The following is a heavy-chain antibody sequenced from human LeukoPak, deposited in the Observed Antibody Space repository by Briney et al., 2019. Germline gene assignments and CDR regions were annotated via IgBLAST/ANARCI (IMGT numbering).Heavy chain of an antibody. CDR2: INPSGGST. CDR3: ARECGQYYFDY. V-gene: IGHV1-46*01. D-gene: IGHD1-26*01. J-gene: IGHJ4*02. Sequence: GASVTVSCTASGYTFTSYYMHWVRQAPGQGLEWMGIINPSGGSTSYAQKFQGRVTMTRDTSTSTVYMELSSLRSEDTAVYYCARECGQYYFDYWGQGTLVTVSS. CDR1: GYTFTSYY.